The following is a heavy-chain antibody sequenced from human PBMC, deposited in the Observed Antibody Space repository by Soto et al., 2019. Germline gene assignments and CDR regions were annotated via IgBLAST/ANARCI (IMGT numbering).Heavy chain of an antibody. Sequence: EVQLLESGGGLVQPGGSLRLSCAASGFTFSSYGMRWARQAPGKGLEWVSGISGTGYSTYYVDSVKGRFNISRDNSKNNPYLQMNILRAEDTAVYYCARRLRLGELSLSPNYYGMDVWGQGTTVTVSS. D-gene: IGHD3-16*02. CDR3: ARRLRLGELSLSPNYYGMDV. CDR2: ISGTGYST. V-gene: IGHV3-23*01. J-gene: IGHJ6*02. CDR1: GFTFSSYG.